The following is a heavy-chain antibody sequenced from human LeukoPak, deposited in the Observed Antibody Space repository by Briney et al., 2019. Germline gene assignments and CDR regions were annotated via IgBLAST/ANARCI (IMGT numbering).Heavy chain of an antibody. CDR1: GGTFSSYA. D-gene: IGHD3-22*01. Sequence: ASVKVSCKASGGTFSSYAISWVRQAPGQGLEWMGRIIPILGIANYAQKFQGRVTITADKSTSTAYMELSSLRSEDTAVYYCARVGSGYYPYLDYWGQGTLVTVSS. CDR2: IIPILGIA. V-gene: IGHV1-69*04. J-gene: IGHJ4*02. CDR3: ARVGSGYYPYLDY.